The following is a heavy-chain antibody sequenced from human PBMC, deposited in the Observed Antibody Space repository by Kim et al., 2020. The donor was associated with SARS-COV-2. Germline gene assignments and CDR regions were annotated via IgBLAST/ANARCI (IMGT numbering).Heavy chain of an antibody. D-gene: IGHD3-9*01. CDR1: GYTFTSYG. CDR3: ARAIRIPVLRYFVDV. V-gene: IGHV1-18*01. CDR2: ISAYNGNT. J-gene: IGHJ6*02. Sequence: ASVKVSCKASGYTFTSYGISWARQAPGQGLEWMGWISAYNGNTNYAQKLQGRVTMTTDTSTSTAYMELRSLRSDDTAVYYCARAIRIPVLRYFVDVWGQGTTVTVSS.